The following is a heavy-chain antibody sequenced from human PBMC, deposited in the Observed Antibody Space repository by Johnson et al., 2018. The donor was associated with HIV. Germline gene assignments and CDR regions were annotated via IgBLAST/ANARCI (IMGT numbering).Heavy chain of an antibody. CDR2: INAGGDT. V-gene: IGHV3-66*01. CDR1: GFTFSNAW. D-gene: IGHD1-14*01. Sequence: VQLVESGGGLVKPGGSLRLSCAVSGFTFSNAWMTWVRQAPGKGLEWVSVINAGGDTYYADSVKGRFTISRDRSKNTVSLQMNSLRVEDTAVYYCARDDRPDGFDIWGQGTMVTVSS. J-gene: IGHJ3*02. CDR3: ARDDRPDGFDI.